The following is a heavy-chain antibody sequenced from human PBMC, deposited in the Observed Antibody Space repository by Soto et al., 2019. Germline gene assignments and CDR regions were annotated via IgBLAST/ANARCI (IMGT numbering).Heavy chain of an antibody. J-gene: IGHJ4*02. V-gene: IGHV3-30*18. CDR3: PKEYPSSGLDY. CDR2: ISYDGSNK. Sequence: GGSLRLSCAASGFTFSSYGMHWVRQAPGKGLEWVAVISYDGSNKYYADSVKGRFTISRDNSKNTLYLQMNSLRAEDTAVYYCPKEYPSSGLDYWGQGTLVTVSS. D-gene: IGHD6-19*01. CDR1: GFTFSSYG.